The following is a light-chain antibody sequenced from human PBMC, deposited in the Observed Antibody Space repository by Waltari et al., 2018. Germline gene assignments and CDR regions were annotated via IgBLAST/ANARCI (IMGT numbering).Light chain of an antibody. CDR3: HQYGNSRVHT. CDR2: DAY. V-gene: IGKV3-20*01. CDR1: QSIASSS. J-gene: IGKJ2*01. Sequence: EIVLTQSPGPLSLSPGESATLPCRASQSIASSSLAWHQQKPGQAPRLLIYDAYTRATGIPDRFRGSGSGTDFTLTISRLEPEDFAVYFCHQYGNSRVHTFGQGTKLEIK.